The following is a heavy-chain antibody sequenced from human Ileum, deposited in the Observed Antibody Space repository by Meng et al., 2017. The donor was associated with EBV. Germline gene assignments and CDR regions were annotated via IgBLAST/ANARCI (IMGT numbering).Heavy chain of an antibody. V-gene: IGHV4-4*02. CDR1: GDSISSNTW. D-gene: IGHD4-17*01. CDR2: IYHSGST. Sequence: VQREGAGPGLVKPSGTLSLTCAVSGDSISSNTWWSWVRQPPGKGLEWIGEIYHSGSTNYNPSFKSRVTMSVDKSKNQISLNLSSVTAADTAVYYCASGRDYAWHSWGRGTLVTVSS. J-gene: IGHJ4*02. CDR3: ASGRDYAWHS.